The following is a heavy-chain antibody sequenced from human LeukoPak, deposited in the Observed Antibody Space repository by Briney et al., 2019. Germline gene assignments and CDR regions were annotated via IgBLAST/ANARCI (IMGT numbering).Heavy chain of an antibody. Sequence: GSLRLSCAASGFTRRDFLMAWVRQAPGKGLEWVAHIKEDRTADYYVDSVKGRFTISKDDGKNSLHLQMNSLRVEDTAVYYCVRGGWELDYWGQGTLVTVSS. CDR1: GFTRRDFL. CDR2: IKEDRTAD. J-gene: IGHJ4*02. V-gene: IGHV3-7*01. CDR3: VRGGWELDY. D-gene: IGHD4-23*01.